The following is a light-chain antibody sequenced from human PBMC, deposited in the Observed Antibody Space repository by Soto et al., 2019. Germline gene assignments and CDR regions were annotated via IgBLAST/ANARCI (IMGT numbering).Light chain of an antibody. CDR2: GVY. Sequence: IVLTQSPGTLSLSPGERATLSCRASQTGNNNYLAWYQHKSGQAPRLLIYGVYTRASGIPDRFSGSGSGTEFTLTITRLAPEDSAVYFCQHYGYSQWTFGQGTKVEIK. J-gene: IGKJ1*01. CDR3: QHYGYSQWT. CDR1: QTGNNNY. V-gene: IGKV3-20*01.